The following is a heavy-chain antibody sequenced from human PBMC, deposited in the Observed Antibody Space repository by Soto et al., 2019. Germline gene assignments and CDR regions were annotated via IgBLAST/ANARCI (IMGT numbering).Heavy chain of an antibody. D-gene: IGHD6-6*01. J-gene: IGHJ6*02. CDR2: ISTYNGNT. CDR1: GYSFITYG. CDR3: ARDRPTSSIRARDYYYAMDV. Sequence: QVQLVQSGAEVKKPGASVKVSCKASGYSFITYGISWVRQAPGQGLEWMGWISTYNGNTKYAQKLQGRVTMTTDTCTTTGYMELRSLRSDDTAVYYCARDRPTSSIRARDYYYAMDVWGQGTTVTVSS. V-gene: IGHV1-18*01.